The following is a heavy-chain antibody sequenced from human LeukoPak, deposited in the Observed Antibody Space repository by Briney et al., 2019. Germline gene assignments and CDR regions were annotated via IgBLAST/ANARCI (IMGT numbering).Heavy chain of an antibody. J-gene: IGHJ4*02. D-gene: IGHD2/OR15-2a*01. CDR1: GFSFSDYY. CDR2: ISDSGSTI. CDR3: VRDPWGNRGY. V-gene: IGHV3-11*01. Sequence: PGGSLRLSCAASGFSFSDYYMSWIRQAPGKGPEWVSHISDSGSTINYADSVKGRFTISRDNTKKSLFLQMNSLRAEDTAVYYCVRDPWGNRGYWGQGTLVTVSS.